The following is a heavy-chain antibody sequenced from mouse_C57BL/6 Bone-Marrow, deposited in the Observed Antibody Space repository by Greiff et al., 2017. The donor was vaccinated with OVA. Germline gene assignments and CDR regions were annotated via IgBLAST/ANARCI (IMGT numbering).Heavy chain of an antibody. CDR3: ARGIPFDQ. CDR1: GYAFSGYW. V-gene: IGHV1-80*01. CDR2: IYPGDGDT. J-gene: IGHJ2*02. Sequence: VQLQQSGAELVKPGASVKISCKASGYAFSGYWMNWVRQRPGKGLEWIGQIYPGDGDTNYIGNFKYKATLTADKSSSTAYMHLSSLTSEDSAVYCCARGIPFDQWGQGTSLTVSS.